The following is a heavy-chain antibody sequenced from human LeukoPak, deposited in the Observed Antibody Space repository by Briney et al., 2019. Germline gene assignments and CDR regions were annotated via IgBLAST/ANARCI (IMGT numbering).Heavy chain of an antibody. D-gene: IGHD2-2*01. CDR1: GFTFDDYA. CDR3: AKDIGYYCSSTSVFDY. J-gene: IGHJ4*02. CDR2: ISWNSGSI. V-gene: IGHV3-9*01. Sequence: GGSLRLSCAVSGFTFDDYAMHWVRQAPGKGLEWVSGISWNSGSISYADSVKGRFTISRDNAKNSLYLQMNSLRAEDTALYYCAKDIGYYCSSTSVFDYWGQGTLVTVSS.